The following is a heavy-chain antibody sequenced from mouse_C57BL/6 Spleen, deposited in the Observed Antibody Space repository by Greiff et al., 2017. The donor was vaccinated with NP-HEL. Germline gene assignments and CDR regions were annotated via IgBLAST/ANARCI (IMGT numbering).Heavy chain of an antibody. CDR1: GYTFTDYY. CDR2: INPYNGGT. J-gene: IGHJ3*01. Sequence: EVQLQQSGPVLVKPGASVKMSCKASGYTFTDYYMNWVKQSHGKSLEWIGVINPYNGGTSYNQKFKGKATLTVDKSSSTAYMELNSLTSEDSAVYYCARSDSSFAWFAYWGQGTLVTVSA. D-gene: IGHD3-2*01. CDR3: ARSDSSFAWFAY. V-gene: IGHV1-19*01.